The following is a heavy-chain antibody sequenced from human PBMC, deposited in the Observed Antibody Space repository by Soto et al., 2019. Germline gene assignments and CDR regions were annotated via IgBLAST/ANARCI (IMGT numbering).Heavy chain of an antibody. CDR3: ARERYQVISDGMDV. CDR2: INPQTDGT. D-gene: IGHD2-2*01. Sequence: GASVKVSCKASGYTFTGYYIHWVREAPGQGLEWMGWINPQTDGTSYAQKFQGRVTLSRDTSINTAYLELSRLTFDDAAVYFCARERYQVISDGMDVWGQGTTVTVSS. J-gene: IGHJ6*02. V-gene: IGHV1-2*02. CDR1: GYTFTGYY.